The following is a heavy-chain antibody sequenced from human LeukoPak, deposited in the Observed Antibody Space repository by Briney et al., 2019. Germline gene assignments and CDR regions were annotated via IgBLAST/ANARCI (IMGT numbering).Heavy chain of an antibody. D-gene: IGHD5-18*01. Sequence: PSETLSLTCTVSGGSISNYYWNWIRQSPGEGLEWIGYIYYSGSTSYKPSLESRVTISVDTSRNQFSLTLGSVSATDTAVYYCVSPRGFSYGYFDYWGQGTLVTVSS. V-gene: IGHV4-59*08. CDR1: GGSISNYY. CDR2: IYYSGST. J-gene: IGHJ4*02. CDR3: VSPRGFSYGYFDY.